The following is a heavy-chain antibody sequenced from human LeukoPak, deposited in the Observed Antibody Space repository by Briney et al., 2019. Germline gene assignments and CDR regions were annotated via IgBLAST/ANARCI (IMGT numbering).Heavy chain of an antibody. V-gene: IGHV1-18*04. D-gene: IGHD4-17*01. CDR2: ISAYNGNT. CDR1: GYTFTTYY. Sequence: ASVKVSCKASGYTFTTYYMHWVRQAPGQGLEWMGWISAYNGNTNYAQKLQGRVTMTTDTSTSTAYMELRSLRSDDTAVYYCARTTVYAPAEYFQHWGQGTLVTVSS. J-gene: IGHJ1*01. CDR3: ARTTVYAPAEYFQH.